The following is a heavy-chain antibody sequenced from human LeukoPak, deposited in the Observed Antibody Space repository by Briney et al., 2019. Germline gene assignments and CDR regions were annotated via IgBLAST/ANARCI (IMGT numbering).Heavy chain of an antibody. J-gene: IGHJ4*02. V-gene: IGHV1-69*06. CDR2: IIPIFGTA. Sequence: SVKVSCKASGYTFTGYYMHWVRQAPRQGLEWMGGIIPIFGTANYAQKFQGRVTITADKSTSTAYMELSSLRSEDTAVYYCASKADSSGYFFFDYWGQGTLVTVSS. CDR3: ASKADSSGYFFFDY. CDR1: GYTFTGYY. D-gene: IGHD3-22*01.